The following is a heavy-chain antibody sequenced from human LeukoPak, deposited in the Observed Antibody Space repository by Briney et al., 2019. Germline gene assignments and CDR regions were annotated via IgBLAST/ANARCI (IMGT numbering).Heavy chain of an antibody. Sequence: GGSLRLSCAASGFTFSSYAMHWVRQAPGKGLEWVAVISYDGSNKYYADSVKGRFTISRDNSKNTLYLQMNSLRAEDTAVYYCTRVGNEWFPRDYYYYYMDVWGKGTTVTVSS. V-gene: IGHV3-30*04. CDR1: GFTFSSYA. CDR2: ISYDGSNK. J-gene: IGHJ6*03. D-gene: IGHD3-3*01. CDR3: TRVGNEWFPRDYYYYYMDV.